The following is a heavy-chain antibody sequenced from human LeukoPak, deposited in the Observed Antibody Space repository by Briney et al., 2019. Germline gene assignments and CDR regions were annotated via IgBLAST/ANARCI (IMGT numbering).Heavy chain of an antibody. CDR2: ISYDGSNK. J-gene: IGHJ4*02. V-gene: IGHV3-30*04. CDR3: ARGQWELLLVDY. Sequence: PGGSLRLSCAASGFTFSSYAMHWVRQAPGKGLEWVAVISYDGSNKYYADSVKGRFTISRDNSKNTLYLQMNSLRAEDTAVYYCARGQWELLLVDYWGRGTLVTVSS. D-gene: IGHD1-26*01. CDR1: GFTFSSYA.